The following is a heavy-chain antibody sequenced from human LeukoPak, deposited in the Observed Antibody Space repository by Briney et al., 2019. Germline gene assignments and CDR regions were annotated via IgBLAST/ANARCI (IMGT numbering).Heavy chain of an antibody. D-gene: IGHD2-2*01. CDR2: ISSNSSTI. CDR1: GFTFSSYS. J-gene: IGHJ5*02. Sequence: GGSLRLSCAASGFTFSSYSMNWVRQAPGKGLEWVSYISSNSSTIYYADSVKGRFTISRDNAKNSLYLQMNSLRAEDTAVYYCARDGNRRGYCSSTSCPNWFDPWGQGTLVTVSS. V-gene: IGHV3-48*01. CDR3: ARDGNRRGYCSSTSCPNWFDP.